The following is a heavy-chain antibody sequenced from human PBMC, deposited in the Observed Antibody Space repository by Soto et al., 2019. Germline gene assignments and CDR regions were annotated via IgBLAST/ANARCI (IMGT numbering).Heavy chain of an antibody. Sequence: ASVKGSCKASGYTFTSYYMHWLRQAPGQGLEWMVIINTSGGSTSYAQKFQGRVTMTRDTSTSTVYMELSSLRSEDTAVYYCARLKGSRVGFDNWGDGTMDTDS. J-gene: IGHJ3*02. D-gene: IGHD3-10*01. CDR3: ARLKGSRVGFDN. CDR1: GYTFTSYY. CDR2: INTSGGST. V-gene: IGHV1-46*01.